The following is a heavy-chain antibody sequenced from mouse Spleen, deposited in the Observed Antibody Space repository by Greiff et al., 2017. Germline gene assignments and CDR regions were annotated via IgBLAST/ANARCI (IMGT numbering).Heavy chain of an antibody. V-gene: IGHV1-39*01. Sequence: EVQLQQSGPELEKPGASVKISCKASGYSFTGYNMNWVKQSNGKSLEWIGVINPNYGTTSYNQKFKGKATLTVDQSSSTAYMQLNSLTSEDSAVYYCARRGLDYDYDGWFAYWGQGTLVTVSA. J-gene: IGHJ3*01. CDR2: INPNYGTT. D-gene: IGHD2-4*01. CDR1: GYSFTGYN. CDR3: ARRGLDYDYDGWFAY.